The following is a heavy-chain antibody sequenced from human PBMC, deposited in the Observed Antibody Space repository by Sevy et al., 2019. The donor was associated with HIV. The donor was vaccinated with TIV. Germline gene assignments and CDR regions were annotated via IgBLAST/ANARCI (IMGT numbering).Heavy chain of an antibody. J-gene: IGHJ4*02. D-gene: IGHD3-10*01. CDR1: GFTFSTYA. Sequence: GGSLRLSCAASGFTFSTYAMTWVRQAPGGGLEWVSVISGSGSSTYQADSVKGRFPISRDNSKNTLFLQMNSPRADDTAVYYCAKDRVSGTYYSGDFDYWGQGTLVTVSS. V-gene: IGHV3-23*01. CDR2: ISGSGSST. CDR3: AKDRVSGTYYSGDFDY.